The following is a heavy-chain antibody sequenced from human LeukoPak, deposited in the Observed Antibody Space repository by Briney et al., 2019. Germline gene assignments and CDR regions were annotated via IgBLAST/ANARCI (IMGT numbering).Heavy chain of an antibody. CDR2: ISYDGSNK. V-gene: IGHV3-30*04. CDR3: ARDSPYYYDSRGQGWFDP. J-gene: IGHJ5*02. Sequence: PGGSLRLSCAASGFTFSSYAMHWVRQAPGKGLEWVAVISYDGSNKYYADSVKGRFTISRDNSKNTLYLQMNSLRAEDTAVYYCARDSPYYYDSRGQGWFDPWGQGTLVTVSS. D-gene: IGHD3-22*01. CDR1: GFTFSSYA.